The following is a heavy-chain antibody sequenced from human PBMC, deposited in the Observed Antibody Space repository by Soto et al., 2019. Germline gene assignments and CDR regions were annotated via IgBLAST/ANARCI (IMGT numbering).Heavy chain of an antibody. CDR3: AGGTNSPAAADY. D-gene: IGHD6-13*01. CDR1: GGSISSGGYY. Sequence: QVQLQESGPGLVKPSQTLSLTCTVSGGSISSGGYYWSWIRQHPGKGLEWIGYIYYSGSTYYNPSTKGRVTITVDTSNNQSALKLSSATAADTAVYYCAGGTNSPAAADYWGQGTLVTVSS. CDR2: IYYSGST. J-gene: IGHJ4*02. V-gene: IGHV4-31*03.